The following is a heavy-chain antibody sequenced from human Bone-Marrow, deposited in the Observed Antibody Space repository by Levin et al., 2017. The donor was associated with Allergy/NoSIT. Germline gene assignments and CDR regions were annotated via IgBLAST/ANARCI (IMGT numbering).Heavy chain of an antibody. CDR1: GGTFSSYA. CDR3: ARVVTMVRGPDPTPLWYYYYGMDV. V-gene: IGHV1-69*01. CDR2: IIPIFGTA. J-gene: IGHJ6*02. D-gene: IGHD3-10*01. Sequence: PGESLKISCKASGGTFSSYAISWVRQAPGQGLEWMGGIIPIFGTANYAQKFQGRVTITADESTSTAYMELSSLRSEDTAVYYCARVVTMVRGPDPTPLWYYYYGMDVWGQGTTVTVSS.